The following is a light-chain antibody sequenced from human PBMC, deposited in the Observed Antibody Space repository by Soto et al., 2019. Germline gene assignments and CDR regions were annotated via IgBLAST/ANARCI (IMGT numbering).Light chain of an antibody. CDR3: ETWDSNTPAVV. CDR2: LEGSGSY. CDR1: SGHSSYI. J-gene: IGLJ2*01. V-gene: IGLV4-60*03. Sequence: QPVLTQSSSASASLGSSVKLTCTLSSGHSSYIIAWHQQQPGKAPRYLMKLEGSGSYNKGSGVPDRFSGSSSGADRYLTISNLQSEDEADYYCETWDSNTPAVVFGGGTQLTVL.